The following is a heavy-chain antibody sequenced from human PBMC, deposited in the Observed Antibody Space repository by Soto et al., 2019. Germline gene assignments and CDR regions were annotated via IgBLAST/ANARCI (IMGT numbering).Heavy chain of an antibody. CDR3: ARFRDDHGAFDT. V-gene: IGHV3-33*01. Sequence: QVQLVESGGGVVQPGRSLRLSCAASGFTFSSYGMHWVRQAPGKGLEWVAIIWYDGSKKYYVDSVKGRFTIARENSKNTLFRQVNSLTAEDTAVYYCARFRDDHGAFDTWGQGTMVTVSS. CDR1: GFTFSSYG. J-gene: IGHJ3*02. D-gene: IGHD2-15*01. CDR2: IWYDGSKK.